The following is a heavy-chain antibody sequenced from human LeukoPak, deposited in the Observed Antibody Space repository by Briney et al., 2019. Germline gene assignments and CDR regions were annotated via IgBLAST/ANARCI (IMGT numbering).Heavy chain of an antibody. D-gene: IGHD1-26*01. CDR3: ASVGATNPFDY. CDR1: GFTFSSYG. V-gene: IGHV3-33*01. CDR2: IWYDGSNK. J-gene: IGHJ4*02. Sequence: PGGSLRLSCAASGFTFSSYGMHWVRQAPGKGLEWVAVIWYDGSNKYYADSVKGRFTISRDNSKNTLYLQMNSLGAEDTAVYYCASVGATNPFDYWGQGTLVTVSS.